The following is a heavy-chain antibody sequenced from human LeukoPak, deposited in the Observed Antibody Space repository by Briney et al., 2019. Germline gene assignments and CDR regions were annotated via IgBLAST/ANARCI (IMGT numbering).Heavy chain of an antibody. J-gene: IGHJ4*02. CDR3: ARDGAGGDYGFDY. CDR1: GGSISSSSYY. D-gene: IGHD4-17*01. CDR2: TYYSGST. V-gene: IGHV4-39*07. Sequence: SETLSLTCTVSGGSISSSSYYWGWIRQPPGKGLEWIGSTYYSGSTYYNPSLKSRVTISVDTSKNQFSLKLSSVTAADTAVYYCARDGAGGDYGFDYWGQGTLVTVSS.